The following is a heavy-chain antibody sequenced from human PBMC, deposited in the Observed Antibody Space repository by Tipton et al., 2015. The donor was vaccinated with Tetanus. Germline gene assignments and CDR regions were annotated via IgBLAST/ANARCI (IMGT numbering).Heavy chain of an antibody. J-gene: IGHJ5*02. Sequence: GLVKPSETLSLTCAVYGGSFSGYYWSWIRQPPGKGLEWIGEINHSGSTNYNPSLKSRVTISVDTSKNQFSLKLSSVTAADTAVYYCARGPGVENHWFDPWGQGTLVTVSS. V-gene: IGHV4-34*01. CDR2: INHSGST. D-gene: IGHD3-3*01. CDR3: ARGPGVENHWFDP. CDR1: GGSFSGYY.